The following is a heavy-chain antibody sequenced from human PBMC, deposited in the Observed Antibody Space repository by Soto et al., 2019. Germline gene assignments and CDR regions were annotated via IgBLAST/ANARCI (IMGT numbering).Heavy chain of an antibody. CDR1: GGSISSYY. D-gene: IGHD3-3*01. J-gene: IGHJ4*02. Sequence: SETLSLTCTVSGGSISSYYWSWIRQPPGKGLEWIGYIYYSGSTNYNPSLKSRVTISVDTSKNQFSLKLRSVTAADTAVYYCARLGYYDFWSGPSLLYFDYWGQGTLVTVSS. V-gene: IGHV4-59*01. CDR3: ARLGYYDFWSGPSLLYFDY. CDR2: IYYSGST.